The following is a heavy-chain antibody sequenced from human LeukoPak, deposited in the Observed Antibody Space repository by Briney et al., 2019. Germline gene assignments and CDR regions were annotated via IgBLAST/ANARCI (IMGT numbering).Heavy chain of an antibody. CDR1: GFTVSSNY. CDR2: IKEDGSEI. D-gene: IGHD3-3*01. J-gene: IGHJ3*01. CDR3: ARVGDFWNGYTTYDAFDV. V-gene: IGHV3-7*01. Sequence: GGSLRLSCVASGFTVSSNYMSWVRQAPGKGLEWVVNIKEDGSEIYYVDSVKGRFTISRDNAKNSLYLQMNSLRAEDTAVYYCARVGDFWNGYTTYDAFDVWGQGTMVTVSS.